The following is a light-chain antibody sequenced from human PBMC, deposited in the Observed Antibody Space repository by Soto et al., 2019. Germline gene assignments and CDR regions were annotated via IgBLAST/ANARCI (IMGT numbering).Light chain of an antibody. CDR1: SSDVGGYNY. CDR3: SSYTSSSTLDVV. Sequence: QSALTQPASVSGSPGQSITISCTGTSSDVGGYNYVSWYQQHPGKAPKLMIYDVSNRPSGVSNRFSGSKSGNTASLTIFGLQAEDEADYYCSSYTSSSTLDVVFGGGTKLTVL. CDR2: DVS. J-gene: IGLJ2*01. V-gene: IGLV2-14*01.